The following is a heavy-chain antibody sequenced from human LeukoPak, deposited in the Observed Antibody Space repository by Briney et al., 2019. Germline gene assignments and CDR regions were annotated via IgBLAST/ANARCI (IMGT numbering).Heavy chain of an antibody. Sequence: PGGSLRLSCAASGFTFSDYYMSWIRQAPGKGLEWVSCISSSGSTIYYADSVKGRFTISRDNAKNSLYLQMNSLRAEDTAVYYCARDDIWFGAPAHMDVWGQGTTVTVSS. V-gene: IGHV3-11*01. CDR2: ISSSGSTI. CDR1: GFTFSDYY. CDR3: ARDDIWFGAPAHMDV. D-gene: IGHD3-10*01. J-gene: IGHJ6*02.